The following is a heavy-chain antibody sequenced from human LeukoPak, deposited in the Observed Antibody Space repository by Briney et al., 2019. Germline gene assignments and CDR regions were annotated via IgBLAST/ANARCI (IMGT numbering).Heavy chain of an antibody. J-gene: IGHJ5*02. CDR3: ARSLLSAGSGSYGFDP. Sequence: SETLSLTCTVSGGSISSNSYYWGWIRQPPGKGLEWIGSFYYSGNTHYNPSLRSRVAISADTSNNQFSLQLRSVTATDTAVYYCARSLLSAGSGSYGFDPWGQGTLVTVS. CDR1: GGSISSNSYY. CDR2: FYYSGNT. V-gene: IGHV4-39*01. D-gene: IGHD3-10*01.